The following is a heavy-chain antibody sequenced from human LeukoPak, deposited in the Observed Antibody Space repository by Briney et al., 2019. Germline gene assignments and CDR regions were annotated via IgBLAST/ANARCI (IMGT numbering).Heavy chain of an antibody. CDR2: IRSKAYGGTT. Sequence: PGGSLRLPCTASGFTFGDYAMSWVRQAPGKGLEWVGFIRSKAYGGTTEYAASVKGRFTISRDDSKSIAYLQMNSLKTEDTAVYYCTRYCSSTSCYSHFDYWGQGTLVTVSS. J-gene: IGHJ4*02. V-gene: IGHV3-49*04. CDR1: GFTFGDYA. CDR3: TRYCSSTSCYSHFDY. D-gene: IGHD2-2*01.